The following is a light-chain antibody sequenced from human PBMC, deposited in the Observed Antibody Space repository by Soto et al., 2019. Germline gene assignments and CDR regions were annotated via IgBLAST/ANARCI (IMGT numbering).Light chain of an antibody. Sequence: EIALMQAPGTLSLSPGERATLSCRASQSVSNNYVARYQQKPGQAPRLLIAGASSRATGIPDRFSGSGSGTDFTLTISRLEPEDFAVYYCQQYGSSPPLTFGGGTKVEIK. CDR2: GAS. CDR3: QQYGSSPPLT. V-gene: IGKV3-20*01. J-gene: IGKJ4*01. CDR1: QSVSNNY.